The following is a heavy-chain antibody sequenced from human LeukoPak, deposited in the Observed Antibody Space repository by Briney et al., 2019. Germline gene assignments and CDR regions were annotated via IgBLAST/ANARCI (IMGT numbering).Heavy chain of an antibody. Sequence: SETLSLTCAVSGGSISSSNWWSWVRQPPGKGLEWIGEIYHSGTTKYNPSLKSRVIILVDMSKSQFSLKLSSVTAADTAVYFCARVRYAYNSPLDYWGQGTLVTVSS. J-gene: IGHJ4*02. D-gene: IGHD5-24*01. CDR1: GGSISSSNW. CDR3: ARVRYAYNSPLDY. CDR2: IYHSGTT. V-gene: IGHV4-4*02.